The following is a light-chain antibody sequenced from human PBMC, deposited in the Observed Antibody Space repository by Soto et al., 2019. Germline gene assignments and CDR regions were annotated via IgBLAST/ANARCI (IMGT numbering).Light chain of an antibody. CDR2: GES. CDR3: PQYHNLWT. J-gene: IGKJ1*01. V-gene: IGKV3D-7*01. Sequence: EIVFTQSTGTLSLSPGEIATLSSRVSQSVSSSYLAWYQQQPGQDPRILIYGESTRATGIQARFSGSGSGTEFTLTISSLQSEDFAVYYCPQYHNLWTFGTGTQVDIK. CDR1: QSVSSSY.